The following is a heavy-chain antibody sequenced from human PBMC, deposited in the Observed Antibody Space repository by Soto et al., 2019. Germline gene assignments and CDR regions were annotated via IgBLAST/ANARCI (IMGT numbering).Heavy chain of an antibody. V-gene: IGHV3-21*01. CDR1: GFTFSSYA. CDR3: ARDRHGVYGTSFDF. CDR2: ISPTSTDK. D-gene: IGHD4-17*01. J-gene: IGHJ4*02. Sequence: GGSLRLSCAASGFTFSSYAMNWVRQAPGRGLEWVSAISPTSTDKHYADSMKGRFTVSRDNAKNSLSLQMNSLRAEDTAIYYCARDRHGVYGTSFDFWGQGTLVTVSS.